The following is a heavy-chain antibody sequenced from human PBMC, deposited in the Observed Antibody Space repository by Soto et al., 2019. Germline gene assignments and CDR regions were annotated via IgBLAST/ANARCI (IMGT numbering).Heavy chain of an antibody. CDR1: GFRFNFFG. D-gene: IGHD2-21*01. CDR3: ATTDCGGGRCNPPFDN. Sequence: GGSLRLSCVASGFRFNFFGMTWVRQAPGKGLEWVAAISYGGGKKYYADSVKGRFSIPRDNSENTLFLQMGSLSLEDTAFYYCATTDCGGGRCNPPFDNWGPGTLVTVSS. V-gene: IGHV3-30*14. J-gene: IGHJ4*02. CDR2: ISYGGGKK.